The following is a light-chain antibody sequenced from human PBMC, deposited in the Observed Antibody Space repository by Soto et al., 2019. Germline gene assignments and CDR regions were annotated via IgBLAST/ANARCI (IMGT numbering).Light chain of an antibody. CDR3: QQYNNWPRE. J-gene: IGKJ1*01. Sequence: EIVMTQSPATLSVSPGERATLSCRASQSVSGNLAWYQQKPGQAPRLLIYGASTRATGIPARFSGSGSGTEFTRTISSLQSEGFAVYYCQQYNNWPREFGQGTKVEIK. CDR1: QSVSGN. CDR2: GAS. V-gene: IGKV3-15*01.